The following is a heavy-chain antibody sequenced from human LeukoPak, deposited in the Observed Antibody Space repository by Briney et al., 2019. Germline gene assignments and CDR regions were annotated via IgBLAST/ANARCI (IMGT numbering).Heavy chain of an antibody. CDR1: GGSISGFF. V-gene: IGHV4-59*08. CDR3: ARHQFTALAV. J-gene: IGHJ4*02. Sequence: PSETLSLTCTVSGGSISGFFWSWIRQPPGKGLEWIGYIYYTGNTNYNPSLKSRVSISVDTSKNQFSLKLSSVTAADTAVYYCARHQFTALAVWGQGTLVTVPS. CDR2: IYYTGNT.